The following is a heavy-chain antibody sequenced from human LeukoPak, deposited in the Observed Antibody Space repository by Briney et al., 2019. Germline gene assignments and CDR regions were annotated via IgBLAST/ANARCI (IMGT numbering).Heavy chain of an antibody. Sequence: GGSLRLSCAASGFTFSSYSMNWVRQAPGKGLEWVSYISSSSSTIYYADSVKGRFTISRDNAKNSLYLQMNSLRAEDTAVYYCARDPAEGSRGVIIFDYWGQGTLVTVSS. D-gene: IGHD3-10*01. CDR3: ARDPAEGSRGVIIFDY. CDR1: GFTFSSYS. J-gene: IGHJ4*02. CDR2: ISSSSSTI. V-gene: IGHV3-48*01.